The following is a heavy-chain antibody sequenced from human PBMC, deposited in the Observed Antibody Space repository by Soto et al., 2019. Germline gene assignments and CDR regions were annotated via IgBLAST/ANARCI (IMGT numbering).Heavy chain of an antibody. CDR2: IYYSGST. CDR3: ARRPGFGHAFDI. J-gene: IGHJ3*02. Sequence: SETLSLTCTVSGVTISSYYWTWIRQPPGKGLEWIAYIYYSGSTNYNPSLKSRVTISVDTSKNQFSLKVNSVTAADTAVYYCARRPGFGHAFDIWGQGTMVTVSS. D-gene: IGHD3-10*01. V-gene: IGHV4-59*08. CDR1: GVTISSYY.